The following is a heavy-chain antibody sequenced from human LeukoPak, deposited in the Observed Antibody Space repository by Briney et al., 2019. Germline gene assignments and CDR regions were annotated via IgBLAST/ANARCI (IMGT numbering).Heavy chain of an antibody. CDR2: NYHSGST. D-gene: IGHD6-13*01. CDR3: AVRRPYSSSWGPVREAFDI. J-gene: IGHJ3*02. CDR1: GGSISSSNW. V-gene: IGHV4-4*02. Sequence: PSETLSLTCAVSGGSISSSNWWSWVRQPPGKGLEWIGENYHSGSTNYKPSLKSRVTRSVDKSKNQFSLKLSSVTAADTAVYYCAVRRPYSSSWGPVREAFDIWGQGTMVTVSS.